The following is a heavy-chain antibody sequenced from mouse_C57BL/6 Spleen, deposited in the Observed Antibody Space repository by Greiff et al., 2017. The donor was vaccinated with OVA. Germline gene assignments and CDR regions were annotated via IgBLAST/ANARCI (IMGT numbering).Heavy chain of an antibody. CDR2: INYDGSST. CDR3: ARAPADYFDY. Sequence: EVKVVESEGGLVQPGSSMKLSCTASGFTFSDYYMAWVRQVPEKGLEWVANINYDGSSTYYLDSLKSRFIISRDNAKNILYLQMSSLKSEDTATYYCARAPADYFDYWGQGTTLTVSS. V-gene: IGHV5-16*01. CDR1: GFTFSDYY. J-gene: IGHJ2*01.